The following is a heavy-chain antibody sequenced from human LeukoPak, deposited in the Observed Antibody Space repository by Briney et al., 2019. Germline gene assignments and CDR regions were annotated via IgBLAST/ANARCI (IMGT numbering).Heavy chain of an antibody. V-gene: IGHV4-39*07. CDR3: ARGGADSWRWLVSPSRYMDV. Sequence: PSETLSLTCTVSGGSISSSPYYWGWIRQPPGKGLEWIGSIYYSGTTHYNPSLESRVTISVDTSKNQFSLKLSSVTAADTAVYYCARGGADSWRWLVSPSRYMDVWGKGTTVTVSS. CDR1: GGSISSSPYY. D-gene: IGHD6-19*01. CDR2: IYYSGTT. J-gene: IGHJ6*03.